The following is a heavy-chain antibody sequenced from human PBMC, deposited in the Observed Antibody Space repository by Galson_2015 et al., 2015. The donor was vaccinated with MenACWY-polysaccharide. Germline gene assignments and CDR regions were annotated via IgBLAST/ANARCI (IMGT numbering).Heavy chain of an antibody. Sequence: SLRLSCAASGFIFRSYSMSWVRQAPGKGLEWVSRINGDGNSTNCADSVKGRFTISRDNAKNTLYLQMNSLRAEDTAVYYCTKDFDWNDGHWGQGTLVTVSS. J-gene: IGHJ4*02. CDR2: INGDGNST. CDR3: TKDFDWNDGH. V-gene: IGHV3-74*01. CDR1: GFIFRSYS. D-gene: IGHD1-1*01.